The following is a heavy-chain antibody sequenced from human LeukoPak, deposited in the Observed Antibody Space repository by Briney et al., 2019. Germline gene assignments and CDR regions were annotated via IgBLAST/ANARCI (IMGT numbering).Heavy chain of an antibody. CDR2: ISSSSSYI. V-gene: IGHV3-21*01. Sequence: GGSLRLSCAASGFTFSSYSMNWVRQAPGKGLEWVSSISSSSSYICYADSVKGRFTISRDNAKNSLYLQMNSLRAEDTAVYYCARGHSSSYGFDYWGQGTLVTVSS. J-gene: IGHJ4*02. D-gene: IGHD6-6*01. CDR1: GFTFSSYS. CDR3: ARGHSSSYGFDY.